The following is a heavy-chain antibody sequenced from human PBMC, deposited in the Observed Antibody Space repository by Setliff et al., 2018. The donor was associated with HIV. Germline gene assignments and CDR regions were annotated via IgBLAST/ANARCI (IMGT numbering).Heavy chain of an antibody. Sequence: PSETLSLTCTVTGGSISSGGFYWTWIRQHPGKGLEWIGYIYNTGSTNYNPSLKSRVTISVDTSRNQFSLNLSSVTAADTAVYYCARFPLLHKNAFDIWGQGT. CDR3: ARFPLLHKNAFDI. J-gene: IGHJ3*02. V-gene: IGHV4-61*08. CDR2: IYNTGST. D-gene: IGHD2-15*01. CDR1: GGSISSGGFY.